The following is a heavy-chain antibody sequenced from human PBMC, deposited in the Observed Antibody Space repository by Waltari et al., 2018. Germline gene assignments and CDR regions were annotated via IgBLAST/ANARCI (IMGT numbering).Heavy chain of an antibody. D-gene: IGHD3-10*01. CDR1: GYSISSGYY. CDR3: AREEEYYGSGSYIDY. V-gene: IGHV4-38-2*02. J-gene: IGHJ4*02. Sequence: QVQLQESGPGLVKPSETLSLTCAVSGYSISSGYYWGWIRQPPGKGLEWIGSIYHSGSTYYNPPLKSRVTISVDTSKNQFSLKLSSVTAADTAVYYCAREEEYYGSGSYIDYWGQGTLVTVSS. CDR2: IYHSGST.